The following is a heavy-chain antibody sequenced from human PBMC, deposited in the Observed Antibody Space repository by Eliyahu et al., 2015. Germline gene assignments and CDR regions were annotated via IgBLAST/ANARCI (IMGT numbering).Heavy chain of an antibody. D-gene: IGHD1-14*01. CDR3: ARDPSRMAETVRAHYYYYMDV. J-gene: IGHJ6*03. V-gene: IGHV4-4*02. CDR2: IYHSGST. Sequence: QVQLQESGPGLVKPSGTLSLTCAVSGGSISSSNWWSWVRQPPGKGLEWIGEIYHSGSTNYNPSLKSRVTISVDKSKNQFSLKLSSVTAADTAVYYCARDPSRMAETVRAHYYYYMDVWGKGTTVTVSS. CDR1: GGSISSSNW.